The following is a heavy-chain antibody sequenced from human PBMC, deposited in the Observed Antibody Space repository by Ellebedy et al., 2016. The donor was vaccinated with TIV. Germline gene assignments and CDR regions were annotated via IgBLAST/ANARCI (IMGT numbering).Heavy chain of an antibody. D-gene: IGHD3-10*02. V-gene: IGHV1-69*13. CDR2: IIPIFGTA. CDR3: ARGTMFPGV. CDR1: GYTFTGYY. J-gene: IGHJ6*02. Sequence: ASVKVSCKASGYTFTGYYMHWVRQAPGQGLEWMGGIIPIFGTANYAQKFQGRVTITADESTSTAYMELSSLRSEDTAVYYCARGTMFPGVWGQGTTVTVSS.